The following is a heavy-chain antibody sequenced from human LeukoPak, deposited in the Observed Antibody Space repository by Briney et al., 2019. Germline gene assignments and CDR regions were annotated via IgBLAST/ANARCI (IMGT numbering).Heavy chain of an antibody. CDR2: IHPSTGNP. CDR1: GYSFSNYA. V-gene: IGHV7-4-1*02. CDR3: ARDLPSYSSTLNWFDP. Sequence: ASVKVSCKASGYSFSNYAMNWVRQAPGQGLEWMGWIHPSTGNPAYAQGFTGRFVFSLDTSVSTAYLQISSLKAEDTAVYYCARDLPSYSSTLNWFDPWGQGTLVTVSS. D-gene: IGHD6-13*01. J-gene: IGHJ5*02.